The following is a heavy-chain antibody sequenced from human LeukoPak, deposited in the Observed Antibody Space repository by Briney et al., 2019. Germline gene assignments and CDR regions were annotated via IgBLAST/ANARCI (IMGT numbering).Heavy chain of an antibody. Sequence: GGSLRLSCAASGFTVSSNYMTWVRQAPGKGLEWVSLINSGSGAYYADSVKGRFTISRDNSKNTLYLQMNNLRAEDTAVYYCARDRSSSWPLGALDIWGQGTMVTVSS. D-gene: IGHD6-13*01. CDR2: INSGSGA. J-gene: IGHJ3*02. V-gene: IGHV3-66*01. CDR3: ARDRSSSWPLGALDI. CDR1: GFTVSSNY.